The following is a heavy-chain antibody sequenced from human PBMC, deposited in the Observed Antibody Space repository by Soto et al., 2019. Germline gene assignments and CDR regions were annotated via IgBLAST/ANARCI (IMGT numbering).Heavy chain of an antibody. CDR2: ISWNSGSI. CDR3: AKDLGSSPYGMDV. Sequence: GGSLRLSXAASGFTFDDYAMHWVRQAPGKGLEWVSGISWNSGSIGYADSVKGRFTISRDNAKNSLYLQMNSLRAEDTALYYCAKDLGSSPYGMDVWGQGTTVTVSS. J-gene: IGHJ6*02. V-gene: IGHV3-9*01. D-gene: IGHD6-6*01. CDR1: GFTFDDYA.